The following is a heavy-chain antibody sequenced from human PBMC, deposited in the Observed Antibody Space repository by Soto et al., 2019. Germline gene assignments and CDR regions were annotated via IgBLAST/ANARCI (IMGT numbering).Heavy chain of an antibody. CDR3: ACGSGAYYYYYGMDV. V-gene: IGHV3-48*02. Sequence: PGGPLRLSCAASGFTFSSYSMNWVRQAPGRGLEWVSYISSSSSTIYYADSVKGRFTIARDNAKNSLYLQMNSLRDEDTAVYYCACGSGAYYYYYGMDVWGQGTTVTVS. CDR1: GFTFSSYS. J-gene: IGHJ6*02. CDR2: ISSSSSTI. D-gene: IGHD3-10*01.